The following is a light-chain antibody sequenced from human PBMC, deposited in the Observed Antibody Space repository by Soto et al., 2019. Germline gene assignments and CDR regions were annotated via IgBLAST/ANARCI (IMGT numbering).Light chain of an antibody. CDR2: EVS. CDR3: SSYTSSSTL. CDR1: SSDVGGYNY. J-gene: IGLJ2*01. V-gene: IGLV2-14*01. Sequence: QSVLTQPASVSGSPGQSITISCTGTSSDVGGYNYVSWYQHHPGKAPKLMIYEVSNRPSGVSNRFSGSKSGNTASLTISGLQAEDESDYYCSSYTSSSTLFGGGTKVTV.